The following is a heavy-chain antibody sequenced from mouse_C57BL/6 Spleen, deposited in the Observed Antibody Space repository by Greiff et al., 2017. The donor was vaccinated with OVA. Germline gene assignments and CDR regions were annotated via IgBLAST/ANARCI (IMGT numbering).Heavy chain of an antibody. CDR2: IYPGDVDT. D-gene: IGHD2-4*01. Sequence: QLQPSVPELVHPGASVKFSCTASGYTFSSSCMNWVKHRPGQGLEWIGRIYPGDVDTNYNAKFKGKATLTADTSSSTAYMQLSSLTSEDSAVYFCARAYDYDGGYFDYWGQGTTLTVSS. J-gene: IGHJ2*01. CDR3: ARAYDYDGGYFDY. CDR1: GYTFSSSC. V-gene: IGHV1-82*01.